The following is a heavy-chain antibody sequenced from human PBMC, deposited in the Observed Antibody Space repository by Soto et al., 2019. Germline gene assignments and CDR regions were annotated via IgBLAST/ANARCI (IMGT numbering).Heavy chain of an antibody. CDR3: AHIPGSGQLLYSYYYYMDV. CDR2: IYWDDDK. V-gene: IGHV2-5*02. J-gene: IGHJ6*03. Sequence: GTGPTLVNHKQTLTLACTFWGFSLTTSGEAVGWIRQPPGKALEWLALIYWDDDKRSSPSLKSRLTITKDTSKNQVVLTMTNMDPVDTATYYCAHIPGSGQLLYSYYYYMDVWGKGTTVTVSS. D-gene: IGHD3-10*01. CDR1: GFSLTTSGEA.